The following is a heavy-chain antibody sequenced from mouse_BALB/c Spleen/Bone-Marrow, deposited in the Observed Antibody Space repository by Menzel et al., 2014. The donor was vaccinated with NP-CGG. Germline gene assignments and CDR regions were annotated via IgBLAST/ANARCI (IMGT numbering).Heavy chain of an antibody. Sequence: VQLQQSGAELAKPGASVKMSCKASGYTFTSYWMHWVKQRPGQGLEWIGYIYPSTGYTDYNQKFNDKATLTADKSSSTAYMQLSSLTSKDSAVYYCARGNPLYAMDYWGQGTSVTVSS. CDR2: IYPSTGYT. CDR3: ARGNPLYAMDY. D-gene: IGHD2-1*01. V-gene: IGHV1-7*01. CDR1: GYTFTSYW. J-gene: IGHJ4*01.